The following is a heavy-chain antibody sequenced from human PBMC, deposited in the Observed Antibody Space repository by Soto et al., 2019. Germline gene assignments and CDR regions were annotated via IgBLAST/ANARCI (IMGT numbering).Heavy chain of an antibody. CDR3: AKDAAQDKATDPNWFDP. V-gene: IGHV3-23*01. Sequence: GGSLRLSCAASGFTFSSYAMSWVRQAPGKGLEWVSAISGSGGSTYYADSVKGRFTISRDNSKNTLYLQMNSLRAEDTAVYYCAKDAAQDKATDPNWFDPWGQGTLVTVSS. CDR1: GFTFSSYA. D-gene: IGHD5-18*01. CDR2: ISGSGGST. J-gene: IGHJ5*02.